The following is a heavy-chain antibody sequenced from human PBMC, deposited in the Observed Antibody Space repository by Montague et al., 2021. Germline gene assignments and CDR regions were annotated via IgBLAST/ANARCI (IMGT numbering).Heavy chain of an antibody. CDR3: ATEGKLPGPDFDH. CDR2: SRNKANSYTT. CDR1: GFSFSDYY. Sequence: SLRLSCAASGFSFSDYYVDWVRQAPGKGLEWVCRSRNKANSYTTDYAASVKGRSTISRDESKNSLYLQMNSLKTDDTAVYYCATEGKLPGPDFDHWGQGTLVTVSS. D-gene: IGHD1-7*01. J-gene: IGHJ4*02. V-gene: IGHV3-72*01.